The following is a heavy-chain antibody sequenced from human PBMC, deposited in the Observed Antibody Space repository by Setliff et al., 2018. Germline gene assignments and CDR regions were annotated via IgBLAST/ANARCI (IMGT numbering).Heavy chain of an antibody. Sequence: NPSETLSLTCTVSGGSINSGGYYWSWIRQHPGKGLEWIGYIYYSGSTYYNPSLKSRVTISVDTSKNQFSLKLSSVTAADTAVYYCARDRLLVGARYAMDVWGKGTTVTV. CDR2: IYYSGST. J-gene: IGHJ6*03. D-gene: IGHD1-26*01. CDR1: GGSINSGGYY. V-gene: IGHV4-31*03. CDR3: ARDRLLVGARYAMDV.